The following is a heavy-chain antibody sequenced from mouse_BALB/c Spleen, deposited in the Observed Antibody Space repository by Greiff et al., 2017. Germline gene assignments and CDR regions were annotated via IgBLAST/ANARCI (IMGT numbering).Heavy chain of an antibody. V-gene: IGHV1-4*02. J-gene: IGHJ1*01. CDR1: GYTFTSYT. Sequence: VQLQQSAAELVRPGASVKMSCKASGYTFTSYTMHWVKQRPGQGLEWIGYINPSSGYTEYNQKFKDKTTLTADKSSSTAYMQLSSLTSEDSAVYYCASDYYGSGSYWYFDDWGAGTTVTVSS. CDR3: ASDYYGSGSYWYFDD. D-gene: IGHD1-1*01. CDR2: INPSSGYT.